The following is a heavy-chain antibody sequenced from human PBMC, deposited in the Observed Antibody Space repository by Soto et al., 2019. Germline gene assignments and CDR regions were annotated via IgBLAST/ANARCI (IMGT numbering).Heavy chain of an antibody. D-gene: IGHD3-3*01. Sequence: KPSETLSLTCTVSGGSISSGGYYWSWIRQHPGKGLEWIGYIYYSGSTYYNPPLKSRVTISVDTSKNQFSLKLSSVTAADTAVYYCARGVLRFLEWLSTPYMDVWGQGTTVTVS. CDR2: IYYSGST. V-gene: IGHV4-31*03. CDR3: ARGVLRFLEWLSTPYMDV. CDR1: GGSISSGGYY. J-gene: IGHJ6*02.